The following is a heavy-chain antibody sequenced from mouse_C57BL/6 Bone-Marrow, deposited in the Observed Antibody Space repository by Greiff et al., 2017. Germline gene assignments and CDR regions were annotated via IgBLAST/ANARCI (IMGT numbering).Heavy chain of an antibody. V-gene: IGHV5-4*01. J-gene: IGHJ1*03. Sequence: DVQLVESGGGLVKPGGSLKLSCAASGFTFSSYAMSWVRQTPEKRLEWVATISDGGSYTYYPDNVKGRFTISRDNAKNNLYLQMSHLKSEDTAMYYCARDREAGDWYFDVWGTGTTVTVSS. CDR2: ISDGGSYT. CDR1: GFTFSSYA. CDR3: ARDREAGDWYFDV. D-gene: IGHD3-1*01.